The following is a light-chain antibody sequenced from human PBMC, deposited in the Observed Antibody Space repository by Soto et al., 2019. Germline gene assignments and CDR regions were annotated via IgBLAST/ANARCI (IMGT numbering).Light chain of an antibody. V-gene: IGKV1-33*01. J-gene: IGKJ2*02. CDR1: QDISNY. CDR2: DAS. Sequence: DIQMTQSPSSLSASVGDRVTITCQASQDISNYLNWYQQKPWKAPKLLIYDASNLETGVPSRFSGSGSGTYFTFTISILQPEDIATYYCQQYDNLPCTFGQGTKLEI. CDR3: QQYDNLPCT.